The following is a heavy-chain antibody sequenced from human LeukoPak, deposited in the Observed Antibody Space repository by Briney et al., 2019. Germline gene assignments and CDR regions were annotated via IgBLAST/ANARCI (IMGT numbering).Heavy chain of an antibody. CDR2: IWYDGSNK. D-gene: IGHD2-15*01. CDR1: EFTFSSYG. J-gene: IGHJ4*02. V-gene: IGHV3-33*01. Sequence: GGSLRLSCAASEFTFSSYGMHWVRQAPGKGLEWVAVIWYDGSNKYYADSVKGRFTISRDNSKSTLYLQMNSLRAEDTAVYYCARGSRPDYWGQGTLVTVSS. CDR3: ARGSRPDY.